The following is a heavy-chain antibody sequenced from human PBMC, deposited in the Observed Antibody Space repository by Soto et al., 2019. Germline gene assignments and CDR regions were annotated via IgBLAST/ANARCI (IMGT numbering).Heavy chain of an antibody. CDR1: SGSISSNNW. D-gene: IGHD6-19*01. CDR3: ARAGYSSGWNFDY. Sequence: SETLSLTCAVSSGSISSNNWWSWVRQPPGKGLEWIGEISHSGSTNYNPSLKSRVTISVDKSKNQLSLKLSSVTAADTGVYYCARAGYSSGWNFDYWGQGALVTVSS. CDR2: ISHSGST. V-gene: IGHV4-4*02. J-gene: IGHJ4*02.